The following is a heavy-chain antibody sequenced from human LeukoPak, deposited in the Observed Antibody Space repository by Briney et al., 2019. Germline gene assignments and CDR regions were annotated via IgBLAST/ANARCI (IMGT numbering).Heavy chain of an antibody. CDR1: GGSISSGSYY. Sequence: PSETLSLTCTVSGGSISSGSYYWSWIRQPTGKGLEWIGRIYTSGSTNYNPSLKSRVTISVDTSKNQFSLKLSSVTAADTAVYYCARVRMIGHSSSAHGGIDYWGQGTLVTASS. CDR3: ARVRMIGHSSSAHGGIDY. D-gene: IGHD6-6*01. CDR2: IYTSGST. J-gene: IGHJ4*02. V-gene: IGHV4-61*02.